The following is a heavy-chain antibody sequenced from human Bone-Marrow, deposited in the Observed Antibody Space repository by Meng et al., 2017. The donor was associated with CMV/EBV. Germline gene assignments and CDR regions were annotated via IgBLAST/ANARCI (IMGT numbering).Heavy chain of an antibody. CDR3: ARVTDYVWGVTSWENAFDI. V-gene: IGHV3-30*02. J-gene: IGHJ3*02. Sequence: GESLKISCAASGFTFSSYGMHWVRQAPGKGLEWVAFIRYDGSNKYYADSVKGRFTISRDNSKNTLYLQMNSLRAEDTAVYYCARVTDYVWGVTSWENAFDIWGQGTMVTVSS. D-gene: IGHD3-16*01. CDR1: GFTFSSYG. CDR2: IRYDGSNK.